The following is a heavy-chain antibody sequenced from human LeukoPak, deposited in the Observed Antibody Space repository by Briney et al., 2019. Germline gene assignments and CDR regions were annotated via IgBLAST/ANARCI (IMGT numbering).Heavy chain of an antibody. D-gene: IGHD5-18*01. V-gene: IGHV3-48*01. CDR1: GLTFSTYS. CDR2: ISSDSGTI. CDR3: AKDRSYGHFDY. Sequence: PGGSLRLSCGASGLTFSTYSMNWVRQAPGKGLEWVSYISSDSGTIYYADSVKGRFTISRDNSKNTLYLQMDSLRAEDTAVYYCAKDRSYGHFDYWGQGTLVTVSS. J-gene: IGHJ4*02.